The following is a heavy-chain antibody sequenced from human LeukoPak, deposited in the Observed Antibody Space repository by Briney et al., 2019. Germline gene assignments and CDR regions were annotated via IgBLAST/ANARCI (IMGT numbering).Heavy chain of an antibody. CDR2: ISGSGGST. D-gene: IGHD6-6*01. CDR3: AKPYSSSSTYYYYGIDV. CDR1: GFTFSSYA. V-gene: IGHV3-23*01. J-gene: IGHJ6*02. Sequence: PGGSLRLSCAASGFTFSSYAMSWVRQAPGKGLEWVSAISGSGGSTYYADSVKGRFTISRDNSKNTLYLQMNSLRAEDTAVYYCAKPYSSSSTYYYYGIDVWGRGTTVTVSS.